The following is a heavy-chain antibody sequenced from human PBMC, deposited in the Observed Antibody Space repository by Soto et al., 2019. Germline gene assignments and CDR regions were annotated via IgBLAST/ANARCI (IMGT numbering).Heavy chain of an antibody. CDR2: IHYSGST. CDR3: ARVRGSGSYAAYYFDS. V-gene: IGHV4-31*03. D-gene: IGHD3-10*01. J-gene: IGHJ4*01. Sequence: SETLSLTCTVSGGSISNGGYYWNWVRQHPGKGLEWIGYIHYSGSTWYNPSLESRVTISVDTSKDQFSLKLRSVTAADTAVYYCARVRGSGSYAAYYFDSRRKGTLVTVSS. CDR1: GGSISNGGYY.